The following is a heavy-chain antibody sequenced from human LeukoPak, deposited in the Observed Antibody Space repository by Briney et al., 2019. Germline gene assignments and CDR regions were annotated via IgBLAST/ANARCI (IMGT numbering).Heavy chain of an antibody. CDR2: TSNSDYP. J-gene: IGHJ4*02. CDR1: GASIRTSEDH. CDR3: ARRLVVVVPGSSREIFDY. V-gene: IGHV4-31*03. D-gene: IGHD2-2*01. Sequence: SETLSLTCTVSGASIRTSEDHWTWIRQHPGKGLEWIGYTSNSDYPDSNPSLKSRVTISLDTSKNQFSLKLRSVTAADTAVYYCARRLVVVVPGSSREIFDYWGQGTLVTVSS.